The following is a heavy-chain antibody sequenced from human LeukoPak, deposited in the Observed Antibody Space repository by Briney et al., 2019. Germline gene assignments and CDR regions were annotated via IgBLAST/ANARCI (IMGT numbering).Heavy chain of an antibody. CDR2: IYYSGST. D-gene: IGHD4-11*01. Sequence: SETLSLTCTVSGGSISNYYWNWIRHPPGQGLEWIGHIYYSGSTNYNPSLKSRVTISVDTSKNQFSLKLSSVTAADTAVYYCARMVESTVTIAFENWFDPWGQGTLVTISS. CDR1: GGSISNYY. V-gene: IGHV4-59*01. CDR3: ARMVESTVTIAFENWFDP. J-gene: IGHJ5*02.